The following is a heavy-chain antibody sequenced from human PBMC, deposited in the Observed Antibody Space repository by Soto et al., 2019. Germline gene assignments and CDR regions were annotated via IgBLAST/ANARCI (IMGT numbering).Heavy chain of an antibody. CDR1: GYSFTSNW. CDR2: IYPGDSDT. CDR3: ARLFATSAWYDH. J-gene: IGHJ5*02. V-gene: IGHV5-51*01. Sequence: PGESLKIACKGSGYSFTSNWIGWVRQMPGKGLERMGVIYPGDSDTSYSPSFQGHVTSLPDKSITTPYLQSSTLKAWDTAMYYCARLFATSAWYDHWGQGAPVTVSS. D-gene: IGHD2-2*01.